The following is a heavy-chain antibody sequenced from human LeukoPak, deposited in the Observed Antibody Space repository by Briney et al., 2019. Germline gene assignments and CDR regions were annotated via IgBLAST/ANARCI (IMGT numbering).Heavy chain of an antibody. V-gene: IGHV4-59*01. Sequence: ASETLSLTCTVSGGSINSYYWSWIRQPPGKGLEWIGYIYYSGSTNYNPSLKSRVTISVDTSKNQFSLRLSSVTAADTAVYYCARGPSSSWYRYFQHWGQGTLVTVSS. CDR1: GGSINSYY. J-gene: IGHJ1*01. CDR3: ARGPSSSWYRYFQH. CDR2: IYYSGST. D-gene: IGHD6-13*01.